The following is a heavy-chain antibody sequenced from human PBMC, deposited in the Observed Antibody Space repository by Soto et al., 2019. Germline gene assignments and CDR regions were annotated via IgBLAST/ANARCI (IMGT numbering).Heavy chain of an antibody. CDR3: ARAKGSSGWFLN. CDR1: GGSFSGYY. J-gene: IGHJ4*02. D-gene: IGHD6-19*01. CDR2: INHSGST. Sequence: SETLSLTCAVYGGSFSGYYWSWIRQPPGKGLEWIGEINHSGSTNYNPSLKSRVTISVDTSKNQFSLKLSSVTAADTAVYYCARAKGSSGWFLNWGQGTLVTVSS. V-gene: IGHV4-34*01.